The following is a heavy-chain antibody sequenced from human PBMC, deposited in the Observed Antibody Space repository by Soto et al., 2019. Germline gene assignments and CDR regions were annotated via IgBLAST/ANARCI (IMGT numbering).Heavy chain of an antibody. CDR1: GGSVSSGSYY. J-gene: IGHJ6*02. D-gene: IGHD2-2*02. V-gene: IGHV4-61*01. Sequence: SETLSLTCTVSGGSVSSGSYYWSWIRQPPGKGLEWIGYIYYSGSTNYNPSLKSRVTISVDTSKNQFSLKLSSVTAADTAVYYCARDAIKRGVTRPPFSYYGMDVWGQGTMVTVSS. CDR3: ARDAIKRGVTRPPFSYYGMDV. CDR2: IYYSGST.